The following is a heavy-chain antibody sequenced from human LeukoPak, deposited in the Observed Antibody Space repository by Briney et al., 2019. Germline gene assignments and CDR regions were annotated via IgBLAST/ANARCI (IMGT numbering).Heavy chain of an antibody. CDR2: ISYDGSNK. D-gene: IGHD4-17*01. V-gene: IGHV3-30*18. CDR1: GFTFSSYG. CDR3: AKDRESYGDYGSWFDP. J-gene: IGHJ5*02. Sequence: GRSLRLSCAASGFTFSSYGMHWVRQAPGKGLEWVAVISYDGSNKYYADSVKGRFTISRDNSKNTLYLQMNSLRAEDTAVYYCAKDRESYGDYGSWFDPWGQGTLVTVSS.